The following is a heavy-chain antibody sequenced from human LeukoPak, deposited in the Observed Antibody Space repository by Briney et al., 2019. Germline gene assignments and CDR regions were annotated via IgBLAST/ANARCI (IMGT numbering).Heavy chain of an antibody. Sequence: GGSLRLSCAASGFPFSSYWMSWVRQAPGKGLEWVANIKQDGSDKYYVDSVKGRFTISRDNAKNSLYLQLNSLRADDTRVYYCARLTGTTGFDYWGQGTLVIVSS. CDR3: ARLTGTTGFDY. CDR1: GFPFSSYW. V-gene: IGHV3-7*01. J-gene: IGHJ4*02. CDR2: IKQDGSDK. D-gene: IGHD1-1*01.